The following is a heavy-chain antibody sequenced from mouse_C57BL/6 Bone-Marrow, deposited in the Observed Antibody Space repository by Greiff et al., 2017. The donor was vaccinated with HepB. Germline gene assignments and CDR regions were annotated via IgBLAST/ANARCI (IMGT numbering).Heavy chain of an antibody. Sequence: EVQVVESGGGLVKPGGSLKLSCAASGFTFSSYALSWVRQTPEKRLEWVATISDGGSYTYYPDNVKGRFTISRDNAKNNLYLQMSHLKSEDTAMYYCARDGLGPWFAYWGQGTLVTVSA. CDR3: ARDGLGPWFAY. CDR2: ISDGGSYT. D-gene: IGHD4-1*01. J-gene: IGHJ3*01. CDR1: GFTFSSYA. V-gene: IGHV5-4*01.